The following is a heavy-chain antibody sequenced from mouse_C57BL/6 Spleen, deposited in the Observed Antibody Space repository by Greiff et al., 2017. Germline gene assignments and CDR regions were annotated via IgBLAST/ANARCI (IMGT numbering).Heavy chain of an antibody. V-gene: IGHV1-72*01. Sequence: VQLQQPGAELVKPGASVKLSCKASGYTFTSYWMHWVQQRPGRGLEWIGRIDPNSGGTKNNEKLKSKATLTVDKPSSTAYMQLSSLTSEDSAVYYCARGYGNYGRCSMDYWGQGTSVTVSS. CDR2: IDPNSGGT. J-gene: IGHJ4*01. CDR1: GYTFTSYW. CDR3: ARGYGNYGRCSMDY. D-gene: IGHD2-10*02.